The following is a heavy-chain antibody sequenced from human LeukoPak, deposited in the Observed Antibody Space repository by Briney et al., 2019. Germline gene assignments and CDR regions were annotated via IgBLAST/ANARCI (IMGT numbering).Heavy chain of an antibody. CDR1: GGSFSGYY. Sequence: SETLSLTCAVYGGSFSGYYWSWIRQPPGKGLEWIGEIDHSGSTNYNPSLKSRVAISVDTSKNQFSLRLSSVTAADTAVYYCARATETRNDFWSAYYIDYWGQGTLVTVSS. J-gene: IGHJ4*02. CDR2: IDHSGST. D-gene: IGHD3-3*01. CDR3: ARATETRNDFWSAYYIDY. V-gene: IGHV4-34*01.